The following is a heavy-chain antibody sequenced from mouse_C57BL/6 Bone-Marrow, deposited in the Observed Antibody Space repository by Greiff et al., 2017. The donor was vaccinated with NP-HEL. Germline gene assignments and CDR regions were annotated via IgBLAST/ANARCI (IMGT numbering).Heavy chain of an antibody. Sequence: QVQLQHSGAELVRPGASVKLSCKASGYTFTDYYINWVKQRPGQGLEWIARIYPGSGNTYYNEKFKGKATLTAEKSSSTAYMQLSSLTSEDSAVYFCARGSYWYFDVWGTGTTVTVSS. CDR2: IYPGSGNT. V-gene: IGHV1-76*01. J-gene: IGHJ1*03. D-gene: IGHD1-1*01. CDR1: GYTFTDYY. CDR3: ARGSYWYFDV.